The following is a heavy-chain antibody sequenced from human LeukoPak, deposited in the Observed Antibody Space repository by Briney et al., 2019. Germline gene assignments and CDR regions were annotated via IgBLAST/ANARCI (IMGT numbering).Heavy chain of an antibody. J-gene: IGHJ4*02. CDR3: ARDLRAFRDGYKNPNYYLDS. CDR1: GYTFTSYG. CDR2: ISAYNGNT. V-gene: IGHV1-18*01. D-gene: IGHD5-24*01. Sequence: ASVKVSCKASGYTFTSYGISWVRQAPGQGLEWMGWISAYNGNTKYAQKLQGRVTMTTDTSTRTAYMELRSLRSDDTAVYYCARDLRAFRDGYKNPNYYLDSWGPGTLVTVSS.